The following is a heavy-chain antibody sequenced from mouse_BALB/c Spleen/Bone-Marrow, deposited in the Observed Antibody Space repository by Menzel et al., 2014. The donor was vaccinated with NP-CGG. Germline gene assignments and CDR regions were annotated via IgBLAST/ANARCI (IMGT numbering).Heavy chain of an antibody. CDR1: DYSIXSGYS. V-gene: IGHV3-1*02. D-gene: IGHD1-1*01. CDR2: IHYSGSP. Sequence: EVKLEESGPDLVKPSQSLSLTCTVTDYSIXSGYSWHWIRQFPGNKLEWMGYIHYSGSPNYNPSLKSRISITRDTSKNQFFLQLNSVTTEDTATYYCARDYYGWFAYWGQGTLVTVSA. CDR3: ARDYYGWFAY. J-gene: IGHJ3*01.